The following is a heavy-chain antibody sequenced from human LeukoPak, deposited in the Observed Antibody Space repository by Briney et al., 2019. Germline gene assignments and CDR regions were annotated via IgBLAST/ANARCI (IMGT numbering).Heavy chain of an antibody. CDR1: GGSISSGSYY. V-gene: IGHV4-39*07. J-gene: IGHJ5*02. D-gene: IGHD2-2*01. CDR2: IYHSGST. Sequence: PSQTLSLTCTVSGGSISSGSYYWSWIRQPPGKGLEWIGSIYHSGSTYYSPSLKSRVTISVDKSKNQFSLKLSSVTAADTAVYYCARGLRVVPAAYTWFDPWGQGTLVTVSS. CDR3: ARGLRVVPAAYTWFDP.